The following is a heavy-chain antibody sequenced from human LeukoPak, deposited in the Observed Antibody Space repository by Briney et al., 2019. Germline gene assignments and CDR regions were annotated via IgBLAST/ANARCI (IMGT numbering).Heavy chain of an antibody. J-gene: IGHJ4*02. CDR3: ARGRDYYDRPELAYFDY. CDR1: GFTFSSYS. Sequence: GGSLRLSCAASGFTFSSYSMNWVRQAPGKGLEWVSSISSSSSYIYYADSVKGRFTISRDNSKNTLYLQMNSLRAEDTAVYYCARGRDYYDRPELAYFDYWGQGTLVTVSS. D-gene: IGHD3-22*01. CDR2: ISSSSSYI. V-gene: IGHV3-21*01.